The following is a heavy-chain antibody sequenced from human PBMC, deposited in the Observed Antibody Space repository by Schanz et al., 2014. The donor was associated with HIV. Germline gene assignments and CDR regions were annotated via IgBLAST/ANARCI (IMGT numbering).Heavy chain of an antibody. CDR1: GFTFSSYG. Sequence: VQLVESGGGLVQPGGSLRLSCAASGFTFSSYGMHWVRQAPGKGLEWVAMISYDGSDKYYADSVKGRFTISRDSFNNTLYLHMSSLRAEDTAVYFCAKDRTDSGWYKEGPRELGEWGQGTLVTVSS. J-gene: IGHJ4*02. V-gene: IGHV3-30*18. CDR2: ISYDGSDK. CDR3: AKDRTDSGWYKEGPRELGE. D-gene: IGHD6-19*01.